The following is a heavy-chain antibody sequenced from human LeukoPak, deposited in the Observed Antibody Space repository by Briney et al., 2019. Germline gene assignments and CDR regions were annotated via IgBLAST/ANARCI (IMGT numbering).Heavy chain of an antibody. CDR1: GGSISSGDYY. CDR3: ARGGGSSWYPSLFDY. V-gene: IGHV4-30-4*08. J-gene: IGHJ4*02. CDR2: IYYSGST. Sequence: SQTLSPTCTVSGGSISSGDYYWSWIRQPPGKGLEWIGYIYYSGSTYYNPSLKSRVTISVDTSKNQFSLKLSSVTAADTAVYYCARGGGSSWYPSLFDYWGQGTLVTVPS. D-gene: IGHD6-13*01.